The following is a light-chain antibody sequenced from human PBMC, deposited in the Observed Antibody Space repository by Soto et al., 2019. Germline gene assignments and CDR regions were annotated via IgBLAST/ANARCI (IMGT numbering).Light chain of an antibody. V-gene: IGKV3-15*01. CDR3: QQYNNWPG. Sequence: EIVXTXSPXTXSVSXGXXAXXSCXAXXXVXXNLAWYQQKPGQAPRLLIYGASTRATGIPARFSGSGSGTEFTLTISSLQSEDFAVYYCQQYNNWPGFGQGTKLEIK. CDR1: XXVXXN. CDR2: GAS. J-gene: IGKJ2*03.